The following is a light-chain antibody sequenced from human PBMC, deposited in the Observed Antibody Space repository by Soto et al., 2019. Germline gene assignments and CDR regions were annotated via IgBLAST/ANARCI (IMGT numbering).Light chain of an antibody. V-gene: IGKV3-20*01. CDR1: QTVTSSHLAPY. Sequence: IVSPQSPDTLSLSPGERATLSCRASQTVTSSHLAPYLAWHQHKPGQAPRLLISGASSRATGIPDRFSGSGSGTDFTLTISSLEPEDFAGYYCQQYGASPYTFGQGTRLDIK. CDR3: QQYGASPYT. CDR2: GAS. J-gene: IGKJ2*01.